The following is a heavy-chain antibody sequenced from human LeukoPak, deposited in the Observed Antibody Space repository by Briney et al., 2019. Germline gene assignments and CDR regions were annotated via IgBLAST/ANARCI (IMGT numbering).Heavy chain of an antibody. CDR1: GFTFSSYA. CDR2: MSGSGGST. D-gene: IGHD3-3*01. J-gene: IGHJ6*02. Sequence: GGSLRLSCAASGFTFSSYAMSWVRQARGKGLEWVSAMSGSGGSTYYADSVKGRFTISRDNSKNTLYLQMNSLRAEDTAVYYCAKDRTSYDFWSGYYNYYYYGMDVWGQGTTVTVSS. CDR3: AKDRTSYDFWSGYYNYYYYGMDV. V-gene: IGHV3-23*01.